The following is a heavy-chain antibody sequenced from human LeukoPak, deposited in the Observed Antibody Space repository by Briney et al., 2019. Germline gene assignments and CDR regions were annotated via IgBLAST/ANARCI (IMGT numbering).Heavy chain of an antibody. D-gene: IGHD2-8*01. CDR1: TESFRDYS. J-gene: IGHJ6*02. CDR3: ARGCPVVPSNGDYSYYGLDV. Sequence: SETLSLTCTVYTESFRDYSWRWVRQPRGKGREWVGEIKHSGSTNYNPSLKSRVTISVDMSKNQFSLKLSSVTAADTAAYFCARGCPVVPSNGDYSYYGLDVWGQGTTVTVSS. V-gene: IGHV4-34*01. CDR2: IKHSGST.